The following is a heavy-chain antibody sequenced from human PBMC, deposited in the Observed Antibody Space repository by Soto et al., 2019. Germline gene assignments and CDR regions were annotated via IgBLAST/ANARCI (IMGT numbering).Heavy chain of an antibody. D-gene: IGHD1-26*01. CDR1: GFTVSSNY. Sequence: RGSLRLSCAASGFTVSSNYMSWVRQAPGKGLEWVSVIYSGGSTYYADSVKGRFIISRDNSKNTVYLQMNSLRAEDTAFYYCAKDSISDRETFNFDSWGQGTLVTVSS. CDR2: IYSGGST. V-gene: IGHV3-53*01. CDR3: AKDSISDRETFNFDS. J-gene: IGHJ4*02.